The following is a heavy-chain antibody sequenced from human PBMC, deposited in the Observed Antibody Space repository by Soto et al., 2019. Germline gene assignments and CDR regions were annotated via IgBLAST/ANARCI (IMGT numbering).Heavy chain of an antibody. D-gene: IGHD6-6*01. Sequence: QVQLVQSGAEEKKPGASVKVSCKASGYTFTSYAMHWVRQAPGQRLEWMGWINAGNGNTKYSQKFRGRVTITRDTSASTAYMELSSLRSEDTAVYYCARDEGSSGSYDYWGQGTLVTVSS. J-gene: IGHJ4*02. V-gene: IGHV1-3*05. CDR2: INAGNGNT. CDR1: GYTFTSYA. CDR3: ARDEGSSGSYDY.